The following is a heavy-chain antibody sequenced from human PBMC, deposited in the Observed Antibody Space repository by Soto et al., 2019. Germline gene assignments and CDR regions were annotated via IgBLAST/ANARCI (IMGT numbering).Heavy chain of an antibody. CDR2: IQHDASNI. Sequence: GSLRLACPASVFIFSGYSVHWVREAPGKGLEWVAVIQHDASNIYYADSVKGRFTISRDNSKNTLYLQMNDLTAEDTAVYYCVRVGWGYSFGNGMDDWGQGTTVTVSS. J-gene: IGHJ6*02. CDR3: VRVGWGYSFGNGMDD. CDR1: VFIFSGYS. V-gene: IGHV3-30-3*01. D-gene: IGHD5-18*01.